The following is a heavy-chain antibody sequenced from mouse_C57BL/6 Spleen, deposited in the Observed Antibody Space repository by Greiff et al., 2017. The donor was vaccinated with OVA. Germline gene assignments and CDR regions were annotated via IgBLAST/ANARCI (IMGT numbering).Heavy chain of an antibody. Sequence: QVQLQQPGAELVKPGASVKLSCKASGYTFTSYWMHWVKQRPGQGLEWIGMIHPNSGSTNYNEKFKSKATLTVDKSSSTAYMQLSSLTSEDSAVYYCARCLYGTLYYYAMDYWGQGTSVTVSS. J-gene: IGHJ4*01. D-gene: IGHD1-1*01. CDR1: GYTFTSYW. V-gene: IGHV1-64*01. CDR2: IHPNSGST. CDR3: ARCLYGTLYYYAMDY.